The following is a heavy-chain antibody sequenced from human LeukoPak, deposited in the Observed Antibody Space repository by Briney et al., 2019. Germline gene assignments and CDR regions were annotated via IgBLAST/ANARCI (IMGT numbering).Heavy chain of an antibody. Sequence: SETLSLTCAVYGGSFSGYYWSWIRQPPGKGLEWIGEINHSGSTNYNPSLKSRVTISVDTSKNQFSLKLSSVTAADTAVYYCARGLTYYDFWGGYRDYYYYGMDVWGQGTTVTVSS. D-gene: IGHD3-3*01. CDR1: GGSFSGYY. V-gene: IGHV4-34*01. J-gene: IGHJ6*02. CDR3: ARGLTYYDFWGGYRDYYYYGMDV. CDR2: INHSGST.